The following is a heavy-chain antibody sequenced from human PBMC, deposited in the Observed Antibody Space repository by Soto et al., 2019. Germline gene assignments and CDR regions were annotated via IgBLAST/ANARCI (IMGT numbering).Heavy chain of an antibody. Sequence: PAETLSLTCAVSSGTISTSNGWSWVRQPPGKGLEWIGEVYRTGSTNYNPSLESRVIVSVDKSKNQFSLKLTSVTAADTAVYYCARARATIAAAAIFDCWGQGTLVTVSS. CDR2: VYRTGST. D-gene: IGHD6-13*01. V-gene: IGHV4-4*02. J-gene: IGHJ4*02. CDR1: SGTISTSNG. CDR3: ARARATIAAAAIFDC.